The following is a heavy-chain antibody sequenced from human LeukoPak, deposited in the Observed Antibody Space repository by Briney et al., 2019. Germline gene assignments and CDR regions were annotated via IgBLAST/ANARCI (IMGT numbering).Heavy chain of an antibody. Sequence: ASVKVSCKASGGTFSSYAISWVRQAPGQGLEWMGGIIPIFGMANYAQKFQGRVTITADKSTSTAYMELSSLRSEDTAVYYCAREGDIVVVPAAIPNWFDPWGQGTLVTVSS. CDR1: GGTFSSYA. CDR3: AREGDIVVVPAAIPNWFDP. CDR2: IIPIFGMA. V-gene: IGHV1-69*17. D-gene: IGHD2-2*02. J-gene: IGHJ5*02.